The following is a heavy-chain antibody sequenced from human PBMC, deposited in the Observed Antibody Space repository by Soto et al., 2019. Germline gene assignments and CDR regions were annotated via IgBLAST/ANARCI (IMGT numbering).Heavy chain of an antibody. Sequence: GSLRLSCAASGFTFSYYPLHWVRRAPGKGLEWVSSISGIRDYIRYADSVKGRFTISRDNAKTSLYLQMNSLTAEDTAVYYCAREGVHNYTEYYFDYWGQGTLVTVSS. D-gene: IGHD3-10*01. V-gene: IGHV3-21*06. J-gene: IGHJ4*02. CDR3: AREGVHNYTEYYFDY. CDR1: GFTFSYYP. CDR2: ISGIRDYI.